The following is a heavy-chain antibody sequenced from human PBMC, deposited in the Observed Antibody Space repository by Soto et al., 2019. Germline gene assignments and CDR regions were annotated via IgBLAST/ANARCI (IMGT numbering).Heavy chain of an antibody. V-gene: IGHV3-23*01. CDR3: AKDIVGYCSSTSCLIAAIDY. CDR1: GFTFSSYA. CDR2: ISGSGGST. Sequence: PGGSLRLSCAASGFTFSSYAMSWVRQAPGKGLEWVSAISGSGGSTYYADSVKGRFTISRDNSKNTLYLQMNSLRAEDTAVYYCAKDIVGYCSSTSCLIAAIDYWGQGTLVTVSS. J-gene: IGHJ4*02. D-gene: IGHD2-2*03.